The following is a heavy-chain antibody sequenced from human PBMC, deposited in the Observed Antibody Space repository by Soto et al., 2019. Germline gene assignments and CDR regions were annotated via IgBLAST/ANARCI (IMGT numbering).Heavy chain of an antibody. J-gene: IGHJ4*02. D-gene: IGHD1-1*01. Sequence: GGSLRLSCAASGFTFSSYAMNWVRQAPGKGLEWVSVISGSGGSTYYADSVKGRFTISRDNSKNTLYLQMNSLRAEDTAVYYCTKRATGTYFDYWGQGTLVTVSS. CDR2: ISGSGGST. V-gene: IGHV3-23*01. CDR1: GFTFSSYA. CDR3: TKRATGTYFDY.